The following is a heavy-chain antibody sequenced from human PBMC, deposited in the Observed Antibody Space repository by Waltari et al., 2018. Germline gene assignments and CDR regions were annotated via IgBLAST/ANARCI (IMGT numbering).Heavy chain of an antibody. CDR1: GFIASSNY. V-gene: IGHV3-53*01. CDR3: ASKTRVTSYDAFDI. D-gene: IGHD4-17*01. CDR2: IYSGGST. Sequence: EVQLVESGGGLIQPGGSLRLSCAAYGFIASSNYMSWVRQAPGKGLEWVSVIYSGGSTYYADSVKGRFTISRDNSKNTLYLQMNSLRAEETAVYYCASKTRVTSYDAFDIWGQGTMVTVSS. J-gene: IGHJ3*02.